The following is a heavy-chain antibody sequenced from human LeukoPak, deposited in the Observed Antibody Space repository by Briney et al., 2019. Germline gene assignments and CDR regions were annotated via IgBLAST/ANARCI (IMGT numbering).Heavy chain of an antibody. CDR1: GYTFTTYG. Sequence: ASVKVSCKAPGYTFTTYGISWVRQAPGQGLEWMGWIGAYNGDTRYSQKLQGRVTMTTDTSTSTAYMELRSLRSDDTAVYYCARDREYYDLLTGYYQYWFDPWGQGTLVTVSS. V-gene: IGHV1-18*01. D-gene: IGHD3-9*01. CDR3: ARDREYYDLLTGYYQYWFDP. J-gene: IGHJ5*02. CDR2: IGAYNGDT.